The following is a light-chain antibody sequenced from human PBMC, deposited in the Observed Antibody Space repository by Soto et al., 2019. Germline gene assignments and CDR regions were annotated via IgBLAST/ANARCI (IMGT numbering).Light chain of an antibody. J-gene: IGKJ1*01. CDR3: QHYNSYSEA. Sequence: DIQMTQSPSTLSGSVGARVTITCRASQTISSWLAWYQQKPGKAPKLRIYKASTLKSGVPSRFSGSGSGTEFTLTISSLQTDDFATYYCQHYNSYSEAFGQGTKVDIK. CDR2: KAS. CDR1: QTISSW. V-gene: IGKV1-5*03.